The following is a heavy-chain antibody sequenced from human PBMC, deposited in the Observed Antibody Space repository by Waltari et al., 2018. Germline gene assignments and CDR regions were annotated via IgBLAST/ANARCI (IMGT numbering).Heavy chain of an antibody. CDR3: ARVVRYCSGGSCYDFDY. V-gene: IGHV1-46*01. J-gene: IGHJ4*02. Sequence: QVQLVQSGAEVKKPGASVKVSCKASGYTFTSYYMHWVRQAPGQGLERMGIINPSVGSTSYAQKFQGRVTMTRDTSTSTVYMELSSLRSEDTAVYYCARVVRYCSGGSCYDFDYWGQGTLVTVSS. CDR1: GYTFTSYY. CDR2: INPSVGST. D-gene: IGHD2-15*01.